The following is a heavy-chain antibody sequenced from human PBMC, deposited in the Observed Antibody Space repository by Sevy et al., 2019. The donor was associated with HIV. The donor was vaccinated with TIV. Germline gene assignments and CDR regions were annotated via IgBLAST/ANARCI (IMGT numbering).Heavy chain of an antibody. CDR1: GYTFTGQY. CDR2: INPNSGNT. J-gene: IGHJ4*02. CDR3: SRDLRLRGYSYGCFDY. D-gene: IGHD5-18*01. Sequence: ASVKVSCKASGYTFTGQYIHWVRQAPGQGLERMGWINPNSGNTNYAQEFQGRVTMTRDTAISTAYMELSGLKSDDTAVYYCSRDLRLRGYSYGCFDYWGQGPLVTVSS. V-gene: IGHV1-2*02.